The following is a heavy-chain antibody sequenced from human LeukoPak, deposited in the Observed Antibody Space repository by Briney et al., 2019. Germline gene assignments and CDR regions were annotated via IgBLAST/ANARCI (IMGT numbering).Heavy chain of an antibody. V-gene: IGHV1-2*02. J-gene: IGHJ4*02. CDR3: ARVPHSSSWQPTDY. CDR1: GYTFTGYY. CDR2: INPNSGGT. Sequence: ASVKVSCKASGYTFTGYYMHWVRQAPGQGLEWMGGINPNSGGTNYAQKFQGRGTMTRDTSISTAYMELSRLRSDDTAVYYCARVPHSSSWQPTDYWGQGTLVTVSS. D-gene: IGHD6-13*01.